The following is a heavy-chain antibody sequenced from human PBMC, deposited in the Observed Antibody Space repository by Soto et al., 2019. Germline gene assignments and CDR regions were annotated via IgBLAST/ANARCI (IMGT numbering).Heavy chain of an antibody. D-gene: IGHD3-22*01. Sequence: EVQLVESGGGLVQPGRSLRLSCAASGFSFDDYAMYWIRQAPGKGLEWVSGISSKSGNIDYAGSVKGRFIISRDNAKSSLYLQMSSLRAEDTAMYYCTKRSDSSGYEFDHWGQGTPVTVSA. CDR1: GFSFDDYA. CDR3: TKRSDSSGYEFDH. V-gene: IGHV3-9*01. CDR2: ISSKSGNI. J-gene: IGHJ4*02.